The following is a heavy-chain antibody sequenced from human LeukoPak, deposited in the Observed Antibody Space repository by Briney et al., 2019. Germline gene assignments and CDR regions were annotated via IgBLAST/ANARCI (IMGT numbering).Heavy chain of an antibody. CDR1: GGSISSGDYY. Sequence: PSETLSLTCTVSGGSISSGDYYWRWIRQPPGKGREWIVYIYYSGSTYYNPSLKSRVTISVDTSKNQFSLKLSSVTAADTAVYYCARGGLSYYYDSNQYFQHWGQGTLVTVSS. CDR3: ARGGLSYYYDSNQYFQH. V-gene: IGHV4-30-4*01. CDR2: IYYSGST. D-gene: IGHD3-22*01. J-gene: IGHJ1*01.